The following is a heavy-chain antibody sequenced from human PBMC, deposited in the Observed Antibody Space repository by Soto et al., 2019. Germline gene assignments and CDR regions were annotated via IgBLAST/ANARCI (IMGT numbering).Heavy chain of an antibody. V-gene: IGHV3-23*01. J-gene: IGHJ4*02. CDR2: ITGGGGGS. D-gene: IGHD6-13*01. Sequence: GGSMRLSSAASGFTITNYVMSWVRQTPGKGLEWFSAITGGGGGSYYADSVKGRFTISRDNSNNMLYLQMNSLRAEDTAVYYCAKGSAGARPYYFDYWGQGTLVTVSS. CDR1: GFTITNYV. CDR3: AKGSAGARPYYFDY.